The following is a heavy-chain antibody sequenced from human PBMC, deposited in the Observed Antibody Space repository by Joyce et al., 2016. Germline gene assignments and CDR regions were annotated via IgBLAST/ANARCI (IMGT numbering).Heavy chain of an antibody. D-gene: IGHD3-22*01. Sequence: TYYHPSLKSGVTISIDASKKQFSLKLTSVTAADTAVYYCARHPTDYYDSSVSYFDRYYFDYWGQGILVTVSS. CDR3: ARHPTDYYDSSVSYFDRYYFDY. J-gene: IGHJ4*02. CDR2: T. V-gene: IGHV4-39*01.